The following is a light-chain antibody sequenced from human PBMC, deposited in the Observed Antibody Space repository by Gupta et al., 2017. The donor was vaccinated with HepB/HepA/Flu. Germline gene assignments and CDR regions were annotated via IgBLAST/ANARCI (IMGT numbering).Light chain of an antibody. Sequence: EIVLTQSPGTLSLSPGERATLSCRASQSGSSSYLAWYQQKPGQAPRLLIYGASSRATGIPDRFSGSGSGTDFTLTISRLEPEDFAVYYCQQDGSSAGTFGQGTKVEIK. V-gene: IGKV3-20*01. CDR2: GAS. CDR3: QQDGSSAGT. CDR1: QSGSSSY. J-gene: IGKJ1*01.